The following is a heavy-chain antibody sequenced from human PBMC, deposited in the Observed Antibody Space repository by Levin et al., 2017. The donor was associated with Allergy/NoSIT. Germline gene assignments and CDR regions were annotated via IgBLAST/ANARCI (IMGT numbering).Heavy chain of an antibody. CDR3: ATVSWAVPSSFISRKYFYYMGV. D-gene: IGHD2-2*01. V-gene: IGHV1-69*13. J-gene: IGHJ6*03. CDR1: GGTFNKYA. Sequence: SVKVSCKAAGGTFNKYAVSWVRQAPGQGLEWMGGVIPVSDTPTYAQKFQGRVTITADESTTTYYMDVSSLTFEDTAVYYCATVSWAVPSSFISRKYFYYMGVWGTGTTVTVSS. CDR2: VIPVSDTP.